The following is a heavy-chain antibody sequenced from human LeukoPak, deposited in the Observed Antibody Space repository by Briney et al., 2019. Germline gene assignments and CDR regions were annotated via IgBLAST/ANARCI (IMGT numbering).Heavy chain of an antibody. D-gene: IGHD2-2*01. CDR3: ARDLVPAAGLYYYYGMDV. J-gene: IGHJ6*02. Sequence: GGSLRLSCAASGFTFSSYSMNWVRQAPGKGLEWVSSISSSSSYIYYADSVKGRFTISRDNAKNSLYLQMNSLRAEDTAVYYCARDLVPAAGLYYYYGMDVWGQGTTVTVSS. V-gene: IGHV3-21*01. CDR2: ISSSSSYI. CDR1: GFTFSSYS.